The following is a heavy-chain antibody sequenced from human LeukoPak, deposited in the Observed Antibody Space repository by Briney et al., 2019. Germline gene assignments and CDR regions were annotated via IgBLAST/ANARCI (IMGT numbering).Heavy chain of an antibody. CDR3: ARVVDGSGSYHPYFDY. CDR2: IYYSGST. D-gene: IGHD3-10*01. J-gene: IGHJ4*02. Sequence: SETLSLTCTVSGGSISSSSYYWGWIRQPPGKGLEWIGSIYYSGSTYYNPSLKSRVTISVDTSKNQFSLKLSSVTAADTAVYYCARVVDGSGSYHPYFDYWGQGTLVTVSS. V-gene: IGHV4-39*07. CDR1: GGSISSSSYY.